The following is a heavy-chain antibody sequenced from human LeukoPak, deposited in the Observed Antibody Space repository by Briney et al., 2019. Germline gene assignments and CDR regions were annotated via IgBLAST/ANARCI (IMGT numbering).Heavy chain of an antibody. CDR2: INHRGST. V-gene: IGHV4-34*01. CDR1: GGSFSGYY. Sequence: SETLSLTCAVYGGSFSGYYWSWIRQPPGKGREWIGEINHRGSTNYNPSLKSRVNISVDTSKNQFSLKLSSVTAADTAVYYCARGRRFLYYYWGQGTLVTVSS. D-gene: IGHD3-3*01. J-gene: IGHJ4*02. CDR3: ARGRRFLYYY.